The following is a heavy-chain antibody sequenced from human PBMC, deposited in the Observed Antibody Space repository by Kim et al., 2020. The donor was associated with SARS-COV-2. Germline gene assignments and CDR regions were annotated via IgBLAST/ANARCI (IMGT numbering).Heavy chain of an antibody. Sequence: GGSLRLSCAASGFNFGDHAMHWVRQAPGKGLEWVSGISWDSGGMGYADSVKGRFTISRDNPKNSLYLQMNSLRAEDTALYYCGKDILSHSSDAFNIRGQGTMVTVSS. CDR3: GKDILSHSSDAFNI. V-gene: IGHV3-9*01. CDR2: ISWDSGGM. CDR1: GFNFGDHA. D-gene: IGHD5-18*01. J-gene: IGHJ3*02.